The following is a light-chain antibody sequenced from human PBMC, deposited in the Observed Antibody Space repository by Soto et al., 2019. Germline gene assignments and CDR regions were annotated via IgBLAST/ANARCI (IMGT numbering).Light chain of an antibody. J-gene: IGKJ1*01. Sequence: ESVFTESTCRLSLSQGKRASLSFGASQSLSSNFLAWYQQKPGQAPRLLIYGASSRATGIPDRFSGSGSGTEFTLTIRSLQSEDFAVYYCQQYGSSGTFGQGTKV. CDR3: QQYGSSGT. CDR2: GAS. V-gene: IGKV3-20*01. CDR1: QSLSSNF.